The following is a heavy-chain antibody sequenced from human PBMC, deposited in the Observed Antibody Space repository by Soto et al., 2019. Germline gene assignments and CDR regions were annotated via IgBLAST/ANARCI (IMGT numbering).Heavy chain of an antibody. CDR2: IYHSGST. Sequence: SETLSLTCAVSGGSISSSNWWSWVRQPPGKGLEWIGEIYHSGSTNYNPSLKSRVTISVDKSKNQFSLKLGSVTAADTAVYYCASNVVVTGTDWFDPWGQGTLVTVSS. CDR3: ASNVVVTGTDWFDP. V-gene: IGHV4-4*02. D-gene: IGHD2-21*02. J-gene: IGHJ5*02. CDR1: GGSISSSNW.